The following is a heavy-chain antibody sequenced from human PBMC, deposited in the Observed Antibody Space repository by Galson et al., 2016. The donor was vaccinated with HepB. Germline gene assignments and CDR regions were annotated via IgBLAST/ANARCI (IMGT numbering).Heavy chain of an antibody. V-gene: IGHV3-23*01. CDR2: ISATGGTT. D-gene: IGHD3-16*01. CDR1: GFTFSSYA. J-gene: IGHJ4*02. CDR3: VKESPVRGNHFEH. Sequence: SLRLSCAASGFTFSSYAMTWVRPAPGKGLQWVSAISATGGTTYYGESVKGRFTISRDNSKNTLYLQMNSLRAEDTAVYYCVKESPVRGNHFEHWGQGTLVTVSS.